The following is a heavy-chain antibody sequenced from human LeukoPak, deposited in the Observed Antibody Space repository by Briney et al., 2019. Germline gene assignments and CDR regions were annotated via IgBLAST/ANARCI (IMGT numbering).Heavy chain of an antibody. V-gene: IGHV3-21*01. CDR1: GFTFSSYS. D-gene: IGHD1-1*01. J-gene: IGHJ4*02. CDR2: ISRSSSYI. CDR3: ARAQYNWNDLYYFDY. Sequence: GGSLRLSCAASGFTFSSYSMNRVRQAPGKGLEWVSSISRSSSYIYYADSVKGRFTISRDNAKNSLYLQMNSLRAEDTAVYYCARAQYNWNDLYYFDYWGQGTLVTVSS.